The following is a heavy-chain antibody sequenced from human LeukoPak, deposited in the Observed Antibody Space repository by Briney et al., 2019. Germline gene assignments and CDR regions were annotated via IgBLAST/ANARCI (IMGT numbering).Heavy chain of an antibody. Sequence: SETLSLTCIVSGGSISSSSYYWGWIRQPPGKVLEWIGSIYYSGSTYYNPSLKSRVTISVDTSKNQFSLKLSSVTAADTAVFYCARHVGATSYYDSSGYPITPYYFDYWGQGTLATVSS. V-gene: IGHV4-39*01. CDR1: GGSISSSSYY. CDR3: ARHVGATSYYDSSGYPITPYYFDY. D-gene: IGHD3-22*01. CDR2: IYYSGST. J-gene: IGHJ4*02.